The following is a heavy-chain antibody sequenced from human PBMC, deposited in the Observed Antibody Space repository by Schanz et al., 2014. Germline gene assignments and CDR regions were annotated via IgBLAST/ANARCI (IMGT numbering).Heavy chain of an antibody. D-gene: IGHD6-19*01. CDR1: GFIFSNYG. J-gene: IGHJ4*02. CDR3: AKLSSSGRLAGYFDY. Sequence: VQLVESGGGVVQPGGSLRLSCAASGFIFSNYGMHWVRQAPGKGLEWVAVIWSDGSTKYYADSVKGRFTISRDNAKNSLYLQMNSLRAEDTAVYYCAKLSSSGRLAGYFDYWGRGTLVTVSS. CDR2: IWSDGSTK. V-gene: IGHV3-33*03.